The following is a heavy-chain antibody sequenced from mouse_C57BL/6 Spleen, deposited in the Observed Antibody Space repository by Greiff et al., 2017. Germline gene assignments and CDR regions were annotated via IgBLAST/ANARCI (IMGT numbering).Heavy chain of an antibody. D-gene: IGHD3-2*02. J-gene: IGHJ2*01. Sequence: QVQLQQPGAELVRPGSSVKLSCKASGYTFTSYWMHWVKQRPIQGLEWIGNIDPSDSETHYNQKFKDKATLTVDKSSSTGYMQLSSLTSEDSAVYYCARKRSSGFYFDYWGQGTTLTVSS. V-gene: IGHV1-52*01. CDR1: GYTFTSYW. CDR3: ARKRSSGFYFDY. CDR2: IDPSDSET.